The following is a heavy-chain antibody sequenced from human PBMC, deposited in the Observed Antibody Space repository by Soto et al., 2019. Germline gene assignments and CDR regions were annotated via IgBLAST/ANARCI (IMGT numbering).Heavy chain of an antibody. J-gene: IGHJ4*02. CDR1: GYTFIGYY. V-gene: IGHV1-2*04. D-gene: IGHD5-12*01. CDR2: INPNSGGA. CDR3: ARSGGGYDLGDY. Sequence: QVQLVQSGAEVKKPGAPVKVSCKASGYTFIGYYIHWVRQAPGQGLEWMGWINPNSGGAKYSQKFQAWVTMTSDTSISTAYMELSRLKSDDTAVYYCARSGGGYDLGDYWGQGTLVTVSS.